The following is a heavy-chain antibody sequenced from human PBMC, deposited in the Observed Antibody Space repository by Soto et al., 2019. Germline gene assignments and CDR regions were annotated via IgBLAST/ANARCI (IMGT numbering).Heavy chain of an antibody. J-gene: IGHJ6*02. CDR2: ISAYNGNT. Sequence: ASVKVSCKASGYTFTSYGISWVRQAPGQGLEWMGWISAYNGNTNYAQKLQGRVTMTTDTSTSTAYMELRSLRSDDTAVYYCARDAAGITIFGVVIQGYYYGMDVWGQGITVTVSS. CDR3: ARDAAGITIFGVVIQGYYYGMDV. CDR1: GYTFTSYG. V-gene: IGHV1-18*04. D-gene: IGHD3-3*01.